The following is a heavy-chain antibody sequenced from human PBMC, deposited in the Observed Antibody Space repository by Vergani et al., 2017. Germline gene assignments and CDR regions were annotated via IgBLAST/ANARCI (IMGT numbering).Heavy chain of an antibody. CDR2: IIPILGTA. CDR3: AAYYYASSGYSDAFDI. J-gene: IGHJ3*02. D-gene: IGHD3-22*01. CDR1: GGTFSSYA. V-gene: IGHV1-69*11. Sequence: QVQLVQSGAEVKKPGSSVKVSCKASGGTFSSYAISWVRQAPGQGLEWMGRIIPILGTANYAQKFQGRVTITADESTSTAYMELSSLRSEDTAVYYCAAYYYASSGYSDAFDIWGQGTMVTVSS.